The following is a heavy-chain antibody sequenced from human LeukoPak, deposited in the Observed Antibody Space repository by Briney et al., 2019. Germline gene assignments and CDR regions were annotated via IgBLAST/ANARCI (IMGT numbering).Heavy chain of an antibody. CDR2: INHSGST. CDR1: GGSFSGYY. D-gene: IGHD3-9*01. CDR3: AGADILTGKGIFDI. J-gene: IGHJ3*02. Sequence: SETLSLTCAVYGGSFSGYYWSWIRQPPGKGLEWIGEINHSGSTNYNPSLKSRVTISVDTSKNQFSLKLSSVTAADTAVYYCAGADILTGKGIFDIWGQGTMVTVSS. V-gene: IGHV4-34*01.